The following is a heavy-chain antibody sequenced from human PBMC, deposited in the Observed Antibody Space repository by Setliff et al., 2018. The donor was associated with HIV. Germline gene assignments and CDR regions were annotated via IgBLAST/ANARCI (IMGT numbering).Heavy chain of an antibody. V-gene: IGHV7-4-1*02. J-gene: IGHJ4*02. Sequence: GASVKVSCKASGYTFTRYAMNWVRQAPGQGLEWMGWINTNTGNPTYAQGFTGRFVFSLDTSVSTAYLQISSLKAVDTATYYCAHTNPYYDWLSNGFDYWGQGTPVTVSS. CDR3: AHTNPYYDWLSNGFDY. CDR1: GYTFTRYA. D-gene: IGHD3-9*01. CDR2: INTNTGNP.